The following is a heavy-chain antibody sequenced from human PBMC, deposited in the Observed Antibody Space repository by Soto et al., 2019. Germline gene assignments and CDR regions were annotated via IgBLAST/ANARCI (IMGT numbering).Heavy chain of an antibody. J-gene: IGHJ3*02. CDR2: IYYSGST. CDR3: ARARTYYDYVWGSYGADAFDI. CDR1: GGSISSGDYY. V-gene: IGHV4-30-4*01. D-gene: IGHD3-16*01. Sequence: PSETLSLTCTVSGGSISSGDYYWSWIRQPPGKGLEWIGYIYYSGSTYYNPSLKSRVTISVDTSKNQFSLKLSSVTAADTAVYYCARARTYYDYVWGSYGADAFDIWGQGTMVTVSS.